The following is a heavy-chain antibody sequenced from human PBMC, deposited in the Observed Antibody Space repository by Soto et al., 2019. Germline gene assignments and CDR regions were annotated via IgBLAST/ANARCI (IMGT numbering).Heavy chain of an antibody. V-gene: IGHV4-59*01. CDR3: ARNHPYNSGWYES. CDR1: GGPISSYY. D-gene: IGHD6-19*01. CDR2: VYYSGGT. J-gene: IGHJ5*01. Sequence: QVQLQESGPGLVKPSETLSLTCTVSGGPISSYYWTWIRQPPGKGLEWIGYVYYSGGTNYNPSLLCRDSIPVDTSKSQFSLNLSYVTAAHPAVYHCARNHPYNSGWYESWGLGIRVTVSS.